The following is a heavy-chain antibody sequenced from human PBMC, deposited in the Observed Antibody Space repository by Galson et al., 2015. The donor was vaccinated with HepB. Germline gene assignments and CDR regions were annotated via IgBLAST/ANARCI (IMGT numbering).Heavy chain of an antibody. D-gene: IGHD1-14*01. V-gene: IGHV5-51*01. CDR1: GYSFTDYW. J-gene: IGHJ3*02. CDR2: IYPDDSDT. CDR3: ARQRVFRPPRNDAFNI. Sequence: QSGAEVKEPGESLKISCKASGYSFTDYWIGWVRQMPGKGLEWVAIIYPDDSDTRYNPSFQGQVSISADRSANSAYLYWSSLKASDTAMYYCARQRVFRPPRNDAFNIWGQGTMVVVSS.